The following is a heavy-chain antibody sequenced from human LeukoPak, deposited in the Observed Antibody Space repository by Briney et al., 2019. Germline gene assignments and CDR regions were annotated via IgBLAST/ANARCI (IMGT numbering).Heavy chain of an antibody. V-gene: IGHV4-59*01. CDR1: GGSISSCY. J-gene: IGHJ6*02. CDR2: IYYSGST. CDR3: AGDTVTTGLYYGMDV. D-gene: IGHD4-17*01. Sequence: PSETLSLTCTVSGGSISSCYWSWIRQPPGKGLEWIGYIYYSGSTNYNPSLKSRVTISVDTSKNQFSLKLSSVTAADTAVYYCAGDTVTTGLYYGMDVWGQGTTVTVSS.